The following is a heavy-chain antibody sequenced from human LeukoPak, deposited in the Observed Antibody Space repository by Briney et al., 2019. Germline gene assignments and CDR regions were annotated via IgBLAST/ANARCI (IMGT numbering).Heavy chain of an antibody. J-gene: IGHJ5*02. CDR1: GGSFSGYY. Sequence: SETLSLTCAVYGGSFSGYYWSWIRQPPGKGLEWIGEINHSGSTNYNPSLKSRVTISVDTSKNQFSLKLSSVTAADTAVYYCARSPLTGNYGDWFDTWGQGTRVIVSS. D-gene: IGHD3-9*01. V-gene: IGHV4-34*01. CDR2: INHSGST. CDR3: ARSPLTGNYGDWFDT.